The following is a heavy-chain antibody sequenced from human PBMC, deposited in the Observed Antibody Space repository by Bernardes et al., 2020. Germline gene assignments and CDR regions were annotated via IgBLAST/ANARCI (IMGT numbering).Heavy chain of an antibody. CDR3: ARLDNVIMFHS. CDR1: GGPISSSY. V-gene: IGHV4-4*07. Sequence: SETLSLTCTLSGGPISSSYWSWLRQPAGREMEWLGRIHFTGSTNYNPSLNGRLSITMDSSKTQFSLRLTSVTAADTAMYYCARLDNVIMFHSWGRGTLVTVSS. CDR2: IHFTGST. D-gene: IGHD3-10*01. J-gene: IGHJ4*02.